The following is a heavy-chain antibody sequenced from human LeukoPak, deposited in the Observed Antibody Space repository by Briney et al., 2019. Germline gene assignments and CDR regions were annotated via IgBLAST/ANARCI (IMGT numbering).Heavy chain of an antibody. Sequence: SQTLSLTCAISGDRVSSNNGAWNWIRQSPSRGLEWLGRTYYRSKWYNDYAVSMKGRITINPDTSKNQFSLQLNSVTPEDTAVYYCARDAGSSGWYTFDYWGQGTLVTVSS. CDR3: ARDAGSSGWYTFDY. CDR1: GDRVSSNNGA. V-gene: IGHV6-1*01. CDR2: TYYRSKWYN. D-gene: IGHD6-19*01. J-gene: IGHJ4*02.